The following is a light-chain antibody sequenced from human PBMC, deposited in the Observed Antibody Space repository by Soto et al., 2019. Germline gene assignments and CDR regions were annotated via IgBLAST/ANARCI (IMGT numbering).Light chain of an antibody. J-gene: IGLJ2*01. CDR3: SSYTTSSTVL. CDR2: DVS. V-gene: IGLV2-14*03. Sequence: QSVLTQPASVSGSPGQSITIPCTGTSSDVGDYRYVSWYQQHPGKAPKLMIYDVSYRPSGVSNRFAGSKSGDTASLTISGLQAEDEADYYCSSYTTSSTVLFGGGTQLTVL. CDR1: SSDVGDYRY.